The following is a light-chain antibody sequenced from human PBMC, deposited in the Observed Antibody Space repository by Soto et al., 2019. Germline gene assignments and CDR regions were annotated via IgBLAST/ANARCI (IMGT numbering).Light chain of an antibody. V-gene: IGKV3D-15*01. CDR2: GAS. CDR3: QQDVSSPRT. CDR1: QSVMSN. Sequence: EIVMTQSPATLSVSLGERGTLSCRASQSVMSNLAWYQQTAGQAPRLLICGASSRATVIPDRFSGRWSGTVFTLTISSLEPEDFAVYYCQQDVSSPRTFGQGTKVDIK. J-gene: IGKJ1*01.